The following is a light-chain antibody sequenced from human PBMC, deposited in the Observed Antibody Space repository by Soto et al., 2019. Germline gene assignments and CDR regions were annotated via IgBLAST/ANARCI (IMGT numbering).Light chain of an antibody. CDR1: SSDIGAYYY. J-gene: IGLJ1*01. Sequence: SALTQPASLSGSPGQSISISCTGTSSDIGAYYYVSWFQQHPGKTPKLMISEVNTRPSGVSNRFSGSKSGNTAYLTISGIQVEDEAEYSCLSFTTTSTDVLGTGTKVTVL. CDR3: LSFTTTSTDV. V-gene: IGLV2-14*01. CDR2: EVN.